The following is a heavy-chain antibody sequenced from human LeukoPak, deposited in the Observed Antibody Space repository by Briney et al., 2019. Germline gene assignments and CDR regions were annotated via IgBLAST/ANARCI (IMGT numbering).Heavy chain of an antibody. CDR1: GFSFSSYA. J-gene: IGHJ5*02. V-gene: IGHV3-30*04. CDR3: ARGEGLDVVVTRGTNWFDP. D-gene: IGHD2-21*02. CDR2: ISYDASII. Sequence: GGSLRLSCAASGFSFSSYAMHWFRQAPGKGLEWMALISYDASIIYYADSVRGRFTISRDNAKNSLCLQMNSLRAEDTAVYYCARGEGLDVVVTRGTNWFDPWGQGTLVTVSS.